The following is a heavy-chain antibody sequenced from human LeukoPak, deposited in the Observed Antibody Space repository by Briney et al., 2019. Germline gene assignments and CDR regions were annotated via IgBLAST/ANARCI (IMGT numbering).Heavy chain of an antibody. D-gene: IGHD1-26*01. CDR2: FDPEDGET. CDR3: ATDQGRYSGSPFDY. Sequence: VASVKVSCKASGGTFSSYAISWVRQAPGKGLEWMGGFDPEDGETIYAQKFQGRVTMTEDTSTDTAYMELSSLRSEDTAVYYCATDQGRYSGSPFDYWGQGTLVTVSS. CDR1: GGTFSSYA. V-gene: IGHV1-24*01. J-gene: IGHJ4*02.